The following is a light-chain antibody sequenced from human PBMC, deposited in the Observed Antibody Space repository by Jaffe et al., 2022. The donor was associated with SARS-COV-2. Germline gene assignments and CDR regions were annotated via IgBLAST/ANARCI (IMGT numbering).Light chain of an antibody. V-gene: IGKV3-20*01. Sequence: ETVLTQSPGTLSLSPGDTATLSCRASQSVASYYLAWYQQKPGQAPRLLIYGASSRATGVPGRFSGSGSGTDFTLTINGLEPEDFAVYFCHQCGESPWTFGQGTKVEIK. CDR3: HQCGESPWT. CDR1: QSVASYY. CDR2: GAS. J-gene: IGKJ1*01.